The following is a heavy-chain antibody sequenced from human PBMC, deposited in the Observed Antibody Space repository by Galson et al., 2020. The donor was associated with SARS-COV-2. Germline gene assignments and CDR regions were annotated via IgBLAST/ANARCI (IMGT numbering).Heavy chain of an antibody. D-gene: IGHD3-3*01. V-gene: IGHV3-49*03. CDR3: TSDQFWSGYVDV. J-gene: IGHJ6*03. CDR2: IRSKAYGGTT. CDR1: GFTFGDYA. Sequence: GESLKISCTASGFTFGDYAMSWFRQAPGKGLEWVGFIRSKAYGGTTEYAASVKGRFTISRDDSKSIAYLQMNSLKTEDTAVYYCTSDQFWSGYVDVWGKGTTVTVSS.